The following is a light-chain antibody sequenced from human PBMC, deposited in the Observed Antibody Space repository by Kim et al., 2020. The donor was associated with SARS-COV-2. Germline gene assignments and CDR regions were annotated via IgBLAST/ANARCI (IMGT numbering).Light chain of an antibody. CDR3: LQHNGYPRT. CDR1: EGIKND. J-gene: IGKJ1*01. Sequence: ASLGDRVTITCRASEGIKNDLGWYQQKPGKAPKCLIYAASILQSGVPSRFSSSGYGTQFTLTINSLQPEDFATYYCLQHNGYPRTFGQGTKVDIK. V-gene: IGKV1-17*01. CDR2: AAS.